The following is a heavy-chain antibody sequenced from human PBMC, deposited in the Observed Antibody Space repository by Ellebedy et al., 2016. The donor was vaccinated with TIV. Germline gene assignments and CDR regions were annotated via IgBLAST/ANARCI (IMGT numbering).Heavy chain of an antibody. CDR3: ANGFSSGWQFDY. V-gene: IGHV3-21*01. CDR2: ISSSSSYI. J-gene: IGHJ4*02. Sequence: GESLKISXAASGFTFSSYSMNWVRQAPGKGLEWVSSISSSSSYIYYADSVKGRFTISRDNSKNTLYLQMNSLRAEDTAVYYCANGFSSGWQFDYWGQGTLVTVSS. D-gene: IGHD6-19*01. CDR1: GFTFSSYS.